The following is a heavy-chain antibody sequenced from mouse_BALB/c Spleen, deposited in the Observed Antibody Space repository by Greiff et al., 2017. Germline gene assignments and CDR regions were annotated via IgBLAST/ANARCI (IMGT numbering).Heavy chain of an antibody. CDR1: GFTFSSFG. CDR3: ARGGLDRYEAMDY. CDR2: ISSGSSTI. J-gene: IGHJ4*01. V-gene: IGHV5-17*02. D-gene: IGHD2-14*01. Sequence: DVQLVESGGGLVQPGGSRKLSCAASGFTFSSFGMHWVRQAPEKGLEWVAYISSGSSTIYYADTVKGRFTISRDNPKNTLFLQMTSLRSEDTAMYYCARGGLDRYEAMDYWGQGTSVTASS.